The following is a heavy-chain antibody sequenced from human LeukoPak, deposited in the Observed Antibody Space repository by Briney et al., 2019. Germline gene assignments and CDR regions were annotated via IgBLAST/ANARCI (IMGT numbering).Heavy chain of an antibody. J-gene: IGHJ4*02. V-gene: IGHV1-8*01. CDR2: MNPNSGNT. CDR3: ARGGHSGYEVDY. CDR1: GYTFTSYD. D-gene: IGHD5-12*01. Sequence: ASVKVPCKASGYTFTSYDINWVRQATGQGLEWMGWMNPNSGNTGYAQKFQGRVTMTRNTSISTAYMELSSLRSEDTAVYYCARGGHSGYEVDYWGQGTLVTVSS.